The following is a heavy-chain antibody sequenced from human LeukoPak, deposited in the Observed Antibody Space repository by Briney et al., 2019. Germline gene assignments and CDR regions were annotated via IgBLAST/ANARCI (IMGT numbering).Heavy chain of an antibody. CDR1: GYTFTDYY. V-gene: IGHV1-2*02. D-gene: IGHD1-26*01. CDR2: INPKSVDT. J-gene: IGHJ3*02. CDR3: ARGSEVGGTEKNALDI. Sequence: ASVKVSCKTSGYTFTDYYIHWVRQAPGQGLEWMGWINPKSVDTHYAQSFQDRVTMTRDTSITTAYMELSGLRSDDTALYYCARGSEVGGTEKNALDIWGQGTMVTVSS.